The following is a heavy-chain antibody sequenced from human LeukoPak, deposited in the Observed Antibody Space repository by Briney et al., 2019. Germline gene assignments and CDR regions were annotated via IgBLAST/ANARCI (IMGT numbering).Heavy chain of an antibody. CDR3: AKEMFSDH. D-gene: IGHD3-10*02. V-gene: IGHV3-23*01. CDR2: ISGSGGST. CDR1: GFTFSSYT. J-gene: IGHJ4*02. Sequence: SGGSQRLSCAAAGFTFSSYTMSWVRQAPGKGLEWVSAISGSGGSTYYADSVKGRFTISRDNSQNTLYLQMNSLRVEDTAAYYCAKEMFSDHWGQGTLVTVST.